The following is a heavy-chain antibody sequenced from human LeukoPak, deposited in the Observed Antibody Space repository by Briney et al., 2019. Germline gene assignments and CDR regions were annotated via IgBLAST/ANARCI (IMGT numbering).Heavy chain of an antibody. CDR3: AKEYYYDSSGSYFDY. CDR1: GFTFSSYG. Sequence: PGGPLRLSCAASGFTFSSYGMHWVRQAPGKGLVWVAVISYDGSNKYCADSVKGRFTISRDNSKNTLYLQMNSLRAEDTAVYYCAKEYYYDSSGSYFDYWGQGTLVTVSS. CDR2: ISYDGSNK. V-gene: IGHV3-30*18. J-gene: IGHJ4*02. D-gene: IGHD3-22*01.